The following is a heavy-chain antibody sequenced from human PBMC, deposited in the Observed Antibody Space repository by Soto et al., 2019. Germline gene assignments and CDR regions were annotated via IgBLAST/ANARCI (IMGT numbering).Heavy chain of an antibody. Sequence: GGSLRLSWSASGFTFSSYAMRWVRQAPGKGLEYVSAISSNGGSTYYADSVKGRFTISRDNSKNTLYLQMSSLRAEDTAVYYCAAEGATMVRGVMAPYYYGMDVWGQGTTVTVSS. D-gene: IGHD3-10*01. J-gene: IGHJ6*02. V-gene: IGHV3-64D*08. CDR2: ISSNGGST. CDR1: GFTFSSYA. CDR3: AAEGATMVRGVMAPYYYGMDV.